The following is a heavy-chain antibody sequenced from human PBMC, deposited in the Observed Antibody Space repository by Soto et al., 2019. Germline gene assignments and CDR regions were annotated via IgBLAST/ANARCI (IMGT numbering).Heavy chain of an antibody. CDR3: AKDGIRKDDY. CDR2: ISDSGTKT. V-gene: IGHV3-23*01. CDR1: GFRIRDYA. Sequence: XESLGLSCSASGFRIRDYAMSWVRQAPGKGLEWVSSISDSGTKTFYADSVKGRFAISRDTSKNTVYMQMNNLRVEDTALYYCAKDGIRKDDYWGQGTVVTVSS. J-gene: IGHJ4*02.